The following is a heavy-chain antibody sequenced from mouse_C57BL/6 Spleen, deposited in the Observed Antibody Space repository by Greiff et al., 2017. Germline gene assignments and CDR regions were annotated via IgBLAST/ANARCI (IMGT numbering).Heavy chain of an antibody. J-gene: IGHJ3*01. CDR2: ISGGGGNT. Sequence: EVQLVESGGGLVKPGGSLKLSCAASGFTFSSYTMSWVRQTPEQRLEWVATISGGGGNTYYPDSVKGRFTISRANAKNTLYLLMSSLRSEDTAVYYCARQGYDGYYDPFAYWGQGTLVTVSA. CDR3: ARQGYDGYYDPFAY. CDR1: GFTFSSYT. V-gene: IGHV5-9*04. D-gene: IGHD2-3*01.